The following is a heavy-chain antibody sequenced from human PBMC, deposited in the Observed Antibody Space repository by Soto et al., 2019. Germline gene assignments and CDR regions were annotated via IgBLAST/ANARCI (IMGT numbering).Heavy chain of an antibody. Sequence: ASVKVSCKASGYTFTGYYLHWVRQAPGQGLEWMGWINAGNGDTNYAQKFQGRVTITRDTSASTAYMELSSLRSEDTAVYYCARPVTTQALDAFDIWGQGTMVTVSS. CDR1: GYTFTGYY. J-gene: IGHJ3*02. CDR2: INAGNGDT. CDR3: ARPVTTQALDAFDI. V-gene: IGHV1-3*01. D-gene: IGHD4-17*01.